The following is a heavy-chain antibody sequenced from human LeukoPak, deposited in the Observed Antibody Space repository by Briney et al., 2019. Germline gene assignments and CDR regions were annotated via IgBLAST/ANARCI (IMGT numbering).Heavy chain of an antibody. CDR2: INHSGST. CDR1: GGSFSGYY. D-gene: IGHD5-12*01. V-gene: IGHV4-34*01. Sequence: PSETLSLTCAVYGGSFSGYYWSWIRQPPGKGLEWIGEINHSGSTNYNPSLKSRVTISVDTSKNQFSLKLSSVTAADTAVYYCARSGNGYNLWGQGTLVTVSS. CDR3: ARSGNGYNL. J-gene: IGHJ4*02.